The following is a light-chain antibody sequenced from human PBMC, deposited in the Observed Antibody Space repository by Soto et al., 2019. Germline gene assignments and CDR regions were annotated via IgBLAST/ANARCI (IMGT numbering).Light chain of an antibody. V-gene: IGLV2-14*01. CDR1: SSDVGGYNC. CDR3: SSYTSSSTLV. Sequence: QSVLTQTASVSGSPGQSITISCTGTSSDVGGYNCVSWYQQHPGKAPKLMIYEVSNRPSGVSNRFSGSKSGNTASLTISGLQAEDEADYYCSSYTSSSTLVFGTGTKLTVL. J-gene: IGLJ1*01. CDR2: EVS.